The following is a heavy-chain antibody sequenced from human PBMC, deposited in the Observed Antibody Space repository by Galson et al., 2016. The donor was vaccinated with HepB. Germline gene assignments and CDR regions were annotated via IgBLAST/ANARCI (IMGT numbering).Heavy chain of an antibody. Sequence: SETLSLTCTVSGGSISSTTNWWSWVRQSPGQGLEWIGEIYHSGDTNYNPSLKSRATISVDTSMNQFSLSLSSFTDADTAVYYCAGDCTGGTCKFAGYDAFDIWGQGTTVTVSS. D-gene: IGHD2-8*02. V-gene: IGHV4-4*02. CDR3: AGDCTGGTCKFAGYDAFDI. J-gene: IGHJ3*02. CDR2: IYHSGDT. CDR1: GGSISSTTNW.